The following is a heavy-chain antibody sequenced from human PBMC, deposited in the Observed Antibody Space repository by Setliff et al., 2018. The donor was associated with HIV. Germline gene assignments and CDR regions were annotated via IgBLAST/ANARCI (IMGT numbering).Heavy chain of an antibody. CDR2: INHSGST. CDR3: ARGRSYKAFGDY. Sequence: PSETLSLTCAVYGGSFSGYYWSWIRQPPGKGLEWIGEINHSGSTNYNPSLKSRVSISVDTSKNQSSLKLTSVTAADTAVYYCARGRSYKAFGDYWGQGTLVTVSS. J-gene: IGHJ4*02. CDR1: GGSFSGYY. V-gene: IGHV4-34*01. D-gene: IGHD1-26*01.